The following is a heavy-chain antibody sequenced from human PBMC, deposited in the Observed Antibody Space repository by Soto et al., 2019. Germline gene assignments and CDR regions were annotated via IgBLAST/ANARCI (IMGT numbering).Heavy chain of an antibody. CDR3: ARTYGDCFDY. Sequence: SKTLSLTCTVSGGSISSYYWSWIRQPPGKGLEWIGNIYYSGSTNYNPSLKSRVTISVDTSKNQFSLKLSSVTAADTAVYYCARTYGDCFDYWGQGTLVTVSS. CDR2: IYYSGST. V-gene: IGHV4-59*01. D-gene: IGHD4-17*01. J-gene: IGHJ4*02. CDR1: GGSISSYY.